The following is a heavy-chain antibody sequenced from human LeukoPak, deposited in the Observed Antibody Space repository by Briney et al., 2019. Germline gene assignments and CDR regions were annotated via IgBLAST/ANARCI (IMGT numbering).Heavy chain of an antibody. CDR1: GGTFSSYA. CDR2: IIPIFGSA. V-gene: IGHV1-69*05. Sequence: ASVKVSCKASGGTFSSYAISWVRQAPGQGLEWMGGIIPIFGSANYAQRFQGRVMIITDKSTSTAYMELSSLRSEDTAMYYCARGQYSSGWYGGYYYYYYMDVWGKGTTVTVSS. CDR3: ARGQYSSGWYGGYYYYYYMDV. D-gene: IGHD6-19*01. J-gene: IGHJ6*03.